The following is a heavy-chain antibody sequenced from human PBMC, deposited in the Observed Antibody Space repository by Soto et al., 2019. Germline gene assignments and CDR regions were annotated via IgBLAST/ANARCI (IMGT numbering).Heavy chain of an antibody. CDR2: INHSGST. V-gene: IGHV4-34*01. D-gene: IGHD2-8*01. Sequence: SETLSLTCAVYGGSFSGYYWSWIRQPPGEGLEWIGEINHSGSTNYNPSLKSRVTISVDTSKNQFSLKLSSVTAADTAVYYCARGRGYCTNGVCYPRAERYYYYGMDVWGQGTTVTVSS. CDR3: ARGRGYCTNGVCYPRAERYYYYGMDV. J-gene: IGHJ6*02. CDR1: GGSFSGYY.